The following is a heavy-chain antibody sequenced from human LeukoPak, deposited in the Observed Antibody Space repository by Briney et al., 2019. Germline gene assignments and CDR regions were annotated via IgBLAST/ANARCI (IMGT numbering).Heavy chain of an antibody. J-gene: IGHJ3*02. CDR1: GFTFSSYG. CDR3: ARGVYSSSWYHAFDI. CDR2: IWYDGSNK. D-gene: IGHD6-13*01. Sequence: TGGSLRLSCAASGFTFSSYGMHWVRQAPGKGLEWVAVIWYDGSNKYYADSVKGRFTISRDNSKNTLYLQMNSLRAEDTAVYYCARGVYSSSWYHAFDIWGQGTMVTVSP. V-gene: IGHV3-33*01.